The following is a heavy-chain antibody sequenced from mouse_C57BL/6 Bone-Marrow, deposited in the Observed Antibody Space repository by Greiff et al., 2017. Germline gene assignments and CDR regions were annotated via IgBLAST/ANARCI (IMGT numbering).Heavy chain of an antibody. CDR1: GYTFTSYG. D-gene: IGHD1-1*01. CDR2: IYPRSGNT. CDR3: ARGETTVVAYYFDY. V-gene: IGHV1-81*01. Sequence: QVQLKQSGAELARPGASVKLSCKASGYTFTSYGISWVKQRTGQGLEWIGEIYPRSGNTYYNEKFKGKATLTADKSSSTAYMELRSLTSEDSAVYFCARGETTVVAYYFDYWGQGTTLTVSS. J-gene: IGHJ2*01.